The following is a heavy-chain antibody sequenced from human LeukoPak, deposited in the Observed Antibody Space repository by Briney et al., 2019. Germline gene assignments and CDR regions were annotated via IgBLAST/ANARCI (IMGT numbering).Heavy chain of an antibody. CDR3: ARVMTATGTDY. V-gene: IGHV3-23*01. Sequence: PGGSLRLSCAASGFTFSSYAMSWVRQAPGKGLEWVSAISGSGGSTYYADSVKGRFTISRDNSKTTLYLQMDSLRAEDMALCYCARVMTATGTDYWGQGTLVIVSS. D-gene: IGHD6-13*01. CDR1: GFTFSSYA. CDR2: ISGSGGST. J-gene: IGHJ4*02.